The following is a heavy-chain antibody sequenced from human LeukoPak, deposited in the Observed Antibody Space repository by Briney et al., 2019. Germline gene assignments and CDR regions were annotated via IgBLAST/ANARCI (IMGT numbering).Heavy chain of an antibody. CDR2: IYPGDSDT. CDR3: ARFVSSLGWFDP. V-gene: IGHV5-51*01. Sequence: GESLKISCQGSGYSITSYWIGWVRHLPGKGLEWMGIIYPGDSDTRYSPSFQGQVTISADKSISTAYLQWSSLKASDTAMYYCARFVSSLGWFDPWGQGTLVSVSS. J-gene: IGHJ5*02. CDR1: GYSITSYW. D-gene: IGHD2-2*01.